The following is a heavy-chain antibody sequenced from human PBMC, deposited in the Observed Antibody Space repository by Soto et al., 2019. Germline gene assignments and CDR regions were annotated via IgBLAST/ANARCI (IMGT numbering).Heavy chain of an antibody. D-gene: IGHD2-2*01. V-gene: IGHV1-69*13. CDR3: AKVRYSSPMGYYYGMDV. Sequence: SVKVSCKASRVAFNKFIVTWVRQAPGLGLEWVGGIIPVFGTANYAQKFQGRVTITADESTSTSYMEVNNLRSEDTAVYYCAKVRYSSPMGYYYGMDVWGQGTTVTVSS. CDR1: RVAFNKFI. J-gene: IGHJ6*02. CDR2: IIPVFGTA.